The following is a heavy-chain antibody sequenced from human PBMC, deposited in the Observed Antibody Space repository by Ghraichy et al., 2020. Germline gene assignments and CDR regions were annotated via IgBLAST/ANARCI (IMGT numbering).Heavy chain of an antibody. CDR3: ATVRRWYCDSSGIRRYGHWFDP. Sequence: ASVKVSCKVSGYTLTELSMHWVRQAPGKGLEWMGGFDPEDGETIYAQKFQGRVTMTEDTSTDTAYMELSSLRSEDTAVYYCATVRRWYCDSSGIRRYGHWFDPWGQGTLVTVSS. CDR1: GYTLTELS. D-gene: IGHD3-22*01. J-gene: IGHJ5*02. V-gene: IGHV1-24*01. CDR2: FDPEDGET.